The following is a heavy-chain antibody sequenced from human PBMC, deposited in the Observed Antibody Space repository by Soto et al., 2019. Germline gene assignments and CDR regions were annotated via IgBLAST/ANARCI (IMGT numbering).Heavy chain of an antibody. J-gene: IGHJ3*01. D-gene: IGHD1-1*01. Sequence: EVQLLQSGGGLLQPGGSLRLSCTASGFTFSDYAMTWVRQAPGQGLEWVATISGLGGDIYYANSVKGRFTISRENSKDTVFLQMTDRRAEDTDVFYCAKDFGKSNRGSNLNEAFALWGQGTMDTVSS. CDR3: AKDFGKSNRGSNLNEAFAL. V-gene: IGHV3-23*01. CDR2: ISGLGGDI. CDR1: GFTFSDYA.